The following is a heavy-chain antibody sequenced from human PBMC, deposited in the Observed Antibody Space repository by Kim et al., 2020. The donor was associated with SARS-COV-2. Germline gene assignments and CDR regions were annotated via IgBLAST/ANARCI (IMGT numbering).Heavy chain of an antibody. CDR2: TYYRSKWYN. CDR1: GDSVSSNSAA. V-gene: IGHV6-1*01. Sequence: SQTLSLTCAISGDSVSSNSAAWNWIRQSPSRGLEWLGRTYYRSKWYNEYALSVKSRITINPDTSKNPFSLQLNSVTPEDTAVYYCVGGGGWNTWGQGTLVTVSS. J-gene: IGHJ5*02. D-gene: IGHD6-19*01. CDR3: VGGGGWNT.